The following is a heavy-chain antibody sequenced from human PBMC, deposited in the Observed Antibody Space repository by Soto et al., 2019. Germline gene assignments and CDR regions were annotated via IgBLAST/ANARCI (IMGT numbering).Heavy chain of an antibody. Sequence: SETKSHTNAFYDLNIRDFYLILIRQKQGKGLEWIGEINHSGSTNYNPSLKSRVTISVDTSKNQFSLKLSSVTAADTAVYYCASRAYSSSRTNAFDIWGQGTMVTVSS. D-gene: IGHD6-6*01. V-gene: IGHV4-34*01. J-gene: IGHJ3*02. CDR2: INHSGST. CDR3: ASRAYSSSRTNAFDI. CDR1: DLNIRDFY.